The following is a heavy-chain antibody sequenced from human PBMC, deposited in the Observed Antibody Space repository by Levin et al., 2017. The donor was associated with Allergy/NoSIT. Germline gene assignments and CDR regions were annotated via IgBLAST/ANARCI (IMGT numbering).Heavy chain of an antibody. Sequence: GGSLRLSCRASGHTFSNYELNWVRQATGQGLEWMAWMNPDSGEAGYAQKFQGRVTMTRDSSITTAYMELSRLTSEDTAVYYCARGRSGYDTGDYPLLVYWGQGTLVTVSS. CDR2: MNPDSGEA. CDR3: ARGRSGYDTGDYPLLVY. CDR1: GHTFSNYE. J-gene: IGHJ4*02. V-gene: IGHV1-8*01. D-gene: IGHD2-8*02.